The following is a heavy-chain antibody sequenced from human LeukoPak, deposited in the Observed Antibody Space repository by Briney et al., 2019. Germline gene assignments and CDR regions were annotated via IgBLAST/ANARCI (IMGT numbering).Heavy chain of an antibody. CDR2: ISGSGGST. J-gene: IGHJ4*02. CDR3: AKALAPYYFDY. CDR1: GFTFSSYA. Sequence: AGGSLRLSCAASGFTFSSYAMSWVRQALAKELEWVSAISGSGGSTYYADSVKGRFTISRDNSKNTLYLQMNSLRAEGTAVYYCAKALAPYYFDYWGQGTLVTVSS. V-gene: IGHV3-23*01. D-gene: IGHD2-21*01.